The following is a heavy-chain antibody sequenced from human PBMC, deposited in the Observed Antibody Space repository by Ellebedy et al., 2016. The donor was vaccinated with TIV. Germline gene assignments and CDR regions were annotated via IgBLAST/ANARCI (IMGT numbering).Heavy chain of an antibody. D-gene: IGHD3-22*01. J-gene: IGHJ4*02. V-gene: IGHV3-33*01. CDR2: IWYDGTKT. CDR3: ARDSSGTKSSGLGDY. Sequence: GGSLRLSXAASGVTFSSHGMHWVRQAPGKGLEWVAVIWYDGTKTYYADSVKGRFTISRDNSENTLYLQMNSLRVEDTAVYYCARDSSGTKSSGLGDYWGQGTLVTVSS. CDR1: GVTFSSHG.